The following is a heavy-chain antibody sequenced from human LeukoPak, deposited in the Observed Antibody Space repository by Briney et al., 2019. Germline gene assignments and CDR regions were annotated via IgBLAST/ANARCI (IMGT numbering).Heavy chain of an antibody. J-gene: IGHJ4*02. V-gene: IGHV3-73*01. CDR2: IRSKANSYAT. CDR1: GFIFDTHD. CDR3: AGLSYSSGWNY. D-gene: IGHD6-19*01. Sequence: GGSLRLSCGASGFIFDTHDMHWVRQASGKGLEWVGRIRSKANSYATAYAASVKGRFTISRDDSKNTAYLQMNSLKTEDTAVYYCAGLSYSSGWNYWGQGTLVTVSS.